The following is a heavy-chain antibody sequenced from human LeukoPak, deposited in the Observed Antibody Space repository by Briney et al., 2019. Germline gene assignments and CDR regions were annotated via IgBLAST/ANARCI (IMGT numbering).Heavy chain of an antibody. Sequence: SETLSLTCTLSGDSLSSYYWSWIRQPPGKGLEWIGFIYYSGSTNYNPSLKSRGTISVGTSNSQFSLGLRSVTAADTAVYYCARHLRGYSYGPFDSWGQGALVTVSS. CDR1: GDSLSSYY. CDR2: IYYSGST. V-gene: IGHV4-59*08. J-gene: IGHJ4*02. D-gene: IGHD5-18*01. CDR3: ARHLRGYSYGPFDS.